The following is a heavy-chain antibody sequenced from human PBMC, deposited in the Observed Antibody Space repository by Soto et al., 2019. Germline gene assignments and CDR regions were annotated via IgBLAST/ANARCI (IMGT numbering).Heavy chain of an antibody. CDR2: IFPGDSDT. Sequence: GESLKISCKGRGYNFANYWIGWVRQMPGKGLEGMGMIFPGDSDTKNSPSLQGQITMSVDKSDSSAYLQWRSLKASDTAMYYCAAEYTTGPDDFDIWGQGTMVTVSS. D-gene: IGHD1-1*01. J-gene: IGHJ3*02. V-gene: IGHV5-51*01. CDR1: GYNFANYW. CDR3: AAEYTTGPDDFDI.